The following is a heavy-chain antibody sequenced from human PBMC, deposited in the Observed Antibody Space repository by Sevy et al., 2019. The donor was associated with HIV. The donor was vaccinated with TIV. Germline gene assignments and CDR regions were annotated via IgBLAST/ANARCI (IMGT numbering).Heavy chain of an antibody. J-gene: IGHJ5*02. CDR1: GDSISGYS. Sequence: SETLSLTCSVSGDSISGYSYSWIRQLPGKRLEWIGQIYYRGITNYNPSFKSRVTISIDTSNNQFSLRLTSVTAADTALYYCARHLLTYCGGDCSYNWFDPWGPGTLVTVSS. D-gene: IGHD2-21*02. CDR3: ARHLLTYCGGDCSYNWFDP. CDR2: IYYRGIT. V-gene: IGHV4-59*08.